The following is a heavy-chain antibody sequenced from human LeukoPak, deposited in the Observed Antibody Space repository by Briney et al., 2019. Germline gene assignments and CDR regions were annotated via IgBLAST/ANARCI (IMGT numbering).Heavy chain of an antibody. CDR3: AKDTGYCSSTSCIGFDY. V-gene: IGHV3-30*02. Sequence: GGSLRLSCAASGFTFSSYGMHWVRQAPGKGLEWVAFIRYDGSNKYYADFVKGRFTISRDNSKNTLYLQMNSLRAEDTAVYYCAKDTGYCSSTSCIGFDYWGQGTLVTVSS. D-gene: IGHD2-2*01. CDR1: GFTFSSYG. CDR2: IRYDGSNK. J-gene: IGHJ4*02.